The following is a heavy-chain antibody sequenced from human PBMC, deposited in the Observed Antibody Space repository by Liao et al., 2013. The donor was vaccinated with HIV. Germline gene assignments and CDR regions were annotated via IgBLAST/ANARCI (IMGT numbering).Heavy chain of an antibody. D-gene: IGHD3-3*01. CDR1: GGSFSGYY. Sequence: QVQLQQWGAGLLKPSETLSLTCAVYGGSFSGYYWSWIRQPPGKGLEWIGEINHSGTTNYNPSLKSRVTISVDTSKNQFSLRLSSVTAADTAVYYCAREVNDYDFWSRYYSYMDVWGKGTTVTVSS. CDR3: AREVNDYDFWSRYYSYMDV. V-gene: IGHV4-34*01. CDR2: INHSGTT. J-gene: IGHJ6*03.